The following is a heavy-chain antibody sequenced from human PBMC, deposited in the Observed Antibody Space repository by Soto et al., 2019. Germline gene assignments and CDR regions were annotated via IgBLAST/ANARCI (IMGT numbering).Heavy chain of an antibody. D-gene: IGHD3-22*01. J-gene: IGHJ5*02. Sequence: TSETLSLTCTVSGGSISSSSYYWGWIRQPPGKGLEWIGSMYYSGSTYYNPSLKSRVTVSVDTSKNHFSLKLSSVTAADTAMYYCARQPYDSSGYYYGAWGQGTLVTVSS. CDR3: ARQPYDSSGYYYGA. CDR1: GGSISSSSYY. V-gene: IGHV4-39*01. CDR2: MYYSGST.